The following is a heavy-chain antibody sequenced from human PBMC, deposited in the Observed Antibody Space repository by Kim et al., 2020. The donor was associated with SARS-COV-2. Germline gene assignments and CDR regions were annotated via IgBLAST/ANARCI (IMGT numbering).Heavy chain of an antibody. J-gene: IGHJ5*02. D-gene: IGHD3-9*01. V-gene: IGHV4-59*08. CDR2: ISYSGST. CDR1: GGSVTTDS. Sequence: SETLSLTCTVSGGSVTTDSWSWIRQSPGKGPEWIAYISYSGSTSHNPSLEGRLTVSLDKSKSQFSLKLNSVTAADTAVYYCATPGSFGWFYDHWGQGILVTVSS. CDR3: ATPGSFGWFYDH.